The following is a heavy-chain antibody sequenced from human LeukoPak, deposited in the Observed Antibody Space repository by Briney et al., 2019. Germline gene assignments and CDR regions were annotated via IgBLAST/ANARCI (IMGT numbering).Heavy chain of an antibody. CDR3: ARGMTQEYYYYYYYMDV. CDR1: GGSISSYY. CDR2: IYNSGST. J-gene: IGHJ6*03. V-gene: IGHV4-59*01. Sequence: SETLSLTCTVSGGSISSYYWSWIRQPPGKGLEWIGYIYNSGSTNYNPSPKSRVTISVDTSKNQFSLKLSSVTAADTAVYYCARGMTQEYYYYYYYMDVWGKGTTVTVSS.